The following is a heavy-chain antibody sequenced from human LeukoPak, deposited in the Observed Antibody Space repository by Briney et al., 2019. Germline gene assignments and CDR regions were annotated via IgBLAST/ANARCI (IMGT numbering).Heavy chain of an antibody. D-gene: IGHD1-26*01. CDR3: ARVGRADPSGAFDI. CDR2: IYYSGST. CDR1: GGSISSGDYY. Sequence: SQTLSLTCTVSGGSISSGDYYWSWIRQPPGKGLEWIGYIYYSGSTYYNPSLKSRVTISVDTSKNQFSLKLSSVTAADTAVYYCARVGRADPSGAFDIWGQGTMVTVSS. J-gene: IGHJ3*02. V-gene: IGHV4-30-4*08.